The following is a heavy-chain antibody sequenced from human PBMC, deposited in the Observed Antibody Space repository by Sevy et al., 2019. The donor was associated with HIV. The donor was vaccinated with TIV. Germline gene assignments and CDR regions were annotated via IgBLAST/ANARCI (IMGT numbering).Heavy chain of an antibody. CDR2: INPSGGST. CDR1: GYTFTSYY. Sequence: ASVKVSCKASGYTFTSYYMHWARQAPGQGLEWMGIINPSGGSTSYAQKFQGRVTLTRDTSTSTVYMELGSLRSEDTAGYYCARVHTVIGRGWYVAFDIWGQGTMVTVSS. CDR3: ARVHTVIGRGWYVAFDI. V-gene: IGHV1-46*01. J-gene: IGHJ3*02. D-gene: IGHD6-19*01.